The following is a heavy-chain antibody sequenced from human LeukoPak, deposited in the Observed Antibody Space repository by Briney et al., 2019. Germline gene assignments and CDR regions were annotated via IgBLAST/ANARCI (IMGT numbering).Heavy chain of an antibody. Sequence: SETLSLTCTVSGGSVSRGSYYWSWIRQPPGKGLEWIGYIYYSGSTNYNPSLKSRVTISVDTSKNQFSLKLSSVTAADTAVYYCARAHRRGYYGSGKKFDYWGQGTLVTVSS. CDR2: IYYSGST. D-gene: IGHD3-10*01. J-gene: IGHJ4*02. CDR1: GGSVSRGSYY. V-gene: IGHV4-61*01. CDR3: ARAHRRGYYGSGKKFDY.